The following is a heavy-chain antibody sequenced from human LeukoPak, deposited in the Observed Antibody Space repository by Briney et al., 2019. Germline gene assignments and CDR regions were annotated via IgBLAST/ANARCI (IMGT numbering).Heavy chain of an antibody. J-gene: IGHJ5*02. D-gene: IGHD6-25*01. Sequence: TGGSLRLSCAVSGFTFTNFAMMWVRQAPGKGLQWVSSITGDGATYYADSVRGRFMLSRDTSKNTLYLQMNSLTAEDTALYYCAKGAAAGLVDWFDPWGLGTLVTVSS. CDR2: ITGDGAT. CDR3: AKGAAAGLVDWFDP. CDR1: GFTFTNFA. V-gene: IGHV3-23*01.